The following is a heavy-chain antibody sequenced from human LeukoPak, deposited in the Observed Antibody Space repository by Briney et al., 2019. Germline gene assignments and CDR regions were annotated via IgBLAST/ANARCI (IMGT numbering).Heavy chain of an antibody. CDR1: GFTFSSYA. J-gene: IGHJ4*02. CDR3: AKHRFESGGYHSTD. CDR2: ISGGSGST. D-gene: IGHD3-22*01. V-gene: IGHV3-23*01. Sequence: GGSLRLPCAASGFTFSSYAMSWVRQAPGKGLAWVSTISGGSGSTYCADSVKGRFTISRDNSKNTLYLQMNSLRDEDTAVYYCAKHRFESGGYHSTDWGQGTLVTVSS.